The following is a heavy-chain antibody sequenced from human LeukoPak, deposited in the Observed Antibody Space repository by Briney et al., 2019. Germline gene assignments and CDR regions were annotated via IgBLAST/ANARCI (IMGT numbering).Heavy chain of an antibody. CDR1: GGSISSSSYY. Sequence: SETLSLTCTVSGGSISSSSYYWGWIRQPPGKGLEWIGSIYYSGSTYYNPSLKSRVTISVDTSKNQFSLKLSSVTAADTAVYYCARGSGYSSSCFDYWGQGTLVTVFS. CDR2: IYYSGST. V-gene: IGHV4-39*01. J-gene: IGHJ4*02. CDR3: ARGSGYSSSCFDY. D-gene: IGHD6-13*01.